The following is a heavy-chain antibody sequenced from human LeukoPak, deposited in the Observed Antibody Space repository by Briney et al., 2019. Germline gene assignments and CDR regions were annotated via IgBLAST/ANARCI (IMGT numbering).Heavy chain of an antibody. CDR2: ITPISGTA. V-gene: IGHV1-69*05. J-gene: IGHJ6*03. Sequence: GASVTVSCKAPARTFSSHATAWVRQAPGQGPDRPPPITPISGTANYAQKFQGRVTITTDESTSTAYMELSSLTSDDTAVYYCARGLQYQLLKALGYYYMDVWGEGTTVTVSS. D-gene: IGHD2-2*01. CDR1: ARTFSSHA. CDR3: ARGLQYQLLKALGYYYMDV.